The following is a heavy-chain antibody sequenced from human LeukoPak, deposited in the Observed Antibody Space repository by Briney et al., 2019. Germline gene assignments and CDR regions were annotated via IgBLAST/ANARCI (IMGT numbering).Heavy chain of an antibody. CDR3: ASRDIVVVPAAIVY. CDR2: ISSSSSYI. V-gene: IGHV3-21*04. CDR1: GFTFSSYS. J-gene: IGHJ4*02. Sequence: GGSLRLSCAASGFTFSSYSMNWVRQAPGKGLEWVSSISSSSSYIYYADSVKGRFTISRDNSKNTLYLQMNSLRAEDTAVYYCASRDIVVVPAAIVYWGQGTLVTVSS. D-gene: IGHD2-2*02.